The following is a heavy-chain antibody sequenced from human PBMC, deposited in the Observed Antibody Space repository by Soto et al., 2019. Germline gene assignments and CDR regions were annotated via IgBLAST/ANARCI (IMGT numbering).Heavy chain of an antibody. V-gene: IGHV3-23*01. CDR1: GFTFSSYA. Sequence: GGSLRLSCAASGFTFSSYAMSWVRRAPGKGLEWVSAISGSGGYTYYADSVKGRFTISRDNSKNTLWLQMNSLRAEDTAVYYCAKRKYDILTGFYTSGMDVWGQGTTVTVSS. J-gene: IGHJ6*02. CDR3: AKRKYDILTGFYTSGMDV. CDR2: ISGSGGYT. D-gene: IGHD3-9*01.